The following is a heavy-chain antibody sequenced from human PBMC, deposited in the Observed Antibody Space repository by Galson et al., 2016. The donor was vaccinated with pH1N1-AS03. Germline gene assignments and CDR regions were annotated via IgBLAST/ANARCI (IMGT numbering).Heavy chain of an antibody. D-gene: IGHD3-16*02. V-gene: IGHV1-46*01. CDR1: GYTLTRYY. CDR3: ARRYYFDY. J-gene: IGHJ4*02. CDR2: IDPSGGPT. Sequence: SCKASGYTLTRYYMHWVRQAPGQGLEWMGIIDPSGGPTTYAPKFQGRITITTDTSTSTVYMELVGLRSEDTAVYYCARRYYFDYWGQGTLVTVSS.